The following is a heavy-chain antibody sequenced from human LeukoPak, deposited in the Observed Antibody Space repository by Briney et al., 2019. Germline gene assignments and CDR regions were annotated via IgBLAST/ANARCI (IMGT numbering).Heavy chain of an antibody. V-gene: IGHV3-30*02. Sequence: GGSLRLSCAASVFTFSTYGFHWVRQAPGKGLEWVAFISYDGSDYYYAASVKGRFTISRDNSKNTLYLQMNSLRPEDTAVYYCSKGRGDYDDFRLGYWGQGTLVTVSS. CDR2: ISYDGSDY. J-gene: IGHJ4*02. D-gene: IGHD4-17*01. CDR3: SKGRGDYDDFRLGY. CDR1: VFTFSTYG.